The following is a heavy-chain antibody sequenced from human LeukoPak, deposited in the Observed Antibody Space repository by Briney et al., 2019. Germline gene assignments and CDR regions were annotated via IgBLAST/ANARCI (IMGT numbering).Heavy chain of an antibody. V-gene: IGHV1-18*01. J-gene: IGHJ4*02. CDR3: AREASPLYYFDY. CDR2: ISAYNGNT. CDR1: GYTSTSYG. Sequence: ASVKVSCKASGYTSTSYGISWERQAPGQGPEWMGWISAYNGNTNYAQKLQGRVTMTTDTSTSTAYMELRSLRSDDTAVYYCAREASPLYYFDYWGQGTLVTVSS.